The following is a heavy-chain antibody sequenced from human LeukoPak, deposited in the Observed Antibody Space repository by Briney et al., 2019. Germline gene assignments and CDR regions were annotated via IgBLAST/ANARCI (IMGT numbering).Heavy chain of an antibody. D-gene: IGHD1-7*01. J-gene: IGHJ4*02. V-gene: IGHV4-39*01. CDR2: IYNSGNT. CDR3: ARGGITGTTGFDY. Sequence: SESLSLTCTVSGASISSSNYYWGWIRQPPGKGLEWIGNIYNSGNTYYNPSLKSRVTISVDTSKSQFSLMLSSVTAADTSVYYCARGGITGTTGFDYWGQGTLVTVSS. CDR1: GASISSSNYY.